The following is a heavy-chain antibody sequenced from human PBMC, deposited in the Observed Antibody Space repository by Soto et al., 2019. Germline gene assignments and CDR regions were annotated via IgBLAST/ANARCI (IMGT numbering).Heavy chain of an antibody. Sequence: PGESLKISCKGSGYSFTSYWISWVRQMPGKGLEWMGRIDPSDSYTNYSPSFQGHVTISADKSISTAYLQWSSLKASDTAMYYCARSIVVLQAAMIGDYYYGMDVWGQGTTVTVSS. CDR1: GYSFTSYW. V-gene: IGHV5-10-1*01. J-gene: IGHJ6*02. CDR3: ARSIVVLQAAMIGDYYYGMDV. D-gene: IGHD2-2*01. CDR2: IDPSDSYT.